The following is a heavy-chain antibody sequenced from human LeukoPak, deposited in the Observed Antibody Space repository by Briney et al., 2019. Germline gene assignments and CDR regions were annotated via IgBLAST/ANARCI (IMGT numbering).Heavy chain of an antibody. Sequence: ASVKVSCKASGYTFTSYSINWVRQATGQGLEWMGWMNPNSGGSGPAQKFQGRVTMTRDTSISTAYMELSRLRSDDTAVYYCARDQERTIFWIAPGVWGKGTTVTVSS. J-gene: IGHJ6*04. CDR1: GYTFTSYS. CDR2: MNPNSGGS. D-gene: IGHD3-3*01. CDR3: ARDQERTIFWIAPGV. V-gene: IGHV1-2*02.